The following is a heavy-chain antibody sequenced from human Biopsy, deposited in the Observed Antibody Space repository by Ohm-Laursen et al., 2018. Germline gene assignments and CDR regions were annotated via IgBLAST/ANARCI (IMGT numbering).Heavy chain of an antibody. V-gene: IGHV3-33*01. CDR1: GFTFSIYG. D-gene: IGHD3-22*01. J-gene: IGHJ4*02. CDR2: IWYDGSNK. CDR3: AREGDDSSGYTPHYFDY. Sequence: FLRLSCAASGFTFSIYGMHWVRQAPGKGLEWVAVIWYDGSNKYYADSVKGRFTISRDDPKNTLYLQMNSLRAEDTAVYYCAREGDDSSGYTPHYFDYWGQGTLVTVSS.